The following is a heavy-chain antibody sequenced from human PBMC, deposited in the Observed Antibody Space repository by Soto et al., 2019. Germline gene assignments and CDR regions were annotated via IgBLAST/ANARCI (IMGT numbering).Heavy chain of an antibody. CDR2: SSGSGSGGST. CDR3: AKDRDDYRNYVYDY. V-gene: IGHV3-23*01. J-gene: IGHJ4*02. D-gene: IGHD4-4*01. Sequence: GGSLRLSCAASGFTFTNYAMTWVRQAPGKGLEWVSISSGSGSGGSTNYADSVKGRFTISRDNSKNTLYLQMNSLRVEDTAVYYCAKDRDDYRNYVYDYWGQGTLVTVSS. CDR1: GFTFTNYA.